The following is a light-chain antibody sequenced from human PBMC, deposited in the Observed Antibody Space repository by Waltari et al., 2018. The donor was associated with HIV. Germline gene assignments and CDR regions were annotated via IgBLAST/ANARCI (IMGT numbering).Light chain of an antibody. CDR2: EVT. J-gene: IGLJ3*02. V-gene: IGLV2-8*01. Sequence: QSALTPPPSASGSLGQSVTISRTGSSRALGASDSVSCFQQHPRSAPKLLLYEVTRRPSTVSDRFSGSRSGSTAFLTVAGLQPDDEATYFCSSYGDSLRVLFGGGTNVTVL. CDR1: SRALGASDS. CDR3: SSYGDSLRVL.